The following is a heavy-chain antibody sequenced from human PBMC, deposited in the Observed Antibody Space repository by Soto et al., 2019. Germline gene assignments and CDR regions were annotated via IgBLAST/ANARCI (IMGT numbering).Heavy chain of an antibody. Sequence: PSPTLSLTCAISGDSVSSNSATWNWIRQSPSRGLEWLGGTYYRSKWYNDYAVSVRSRITISPDTSKNQFSLQLNSVTPEDAAVYYCARDHRGAKYGLDVWGQGTTVTVSS. J-gene: IGHJ6*02. CDR2: TYYRSKWYN. D-gene: IGHD1-26*01. V-gene: IGHV6-1*01. CDR1: GDSVSSNSAT. CDR3: ARDHRGAKYGLDV.